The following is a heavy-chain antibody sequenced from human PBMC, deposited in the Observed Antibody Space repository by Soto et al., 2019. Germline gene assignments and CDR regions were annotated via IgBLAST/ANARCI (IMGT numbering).Heavy chain of an antibody. J-gene: IGHJ4*02. CDR3: VRAAARGDS. CDR2: INTDGSDT. Sequence: GGSLRLSCAASGFYFSGYWMHWGRQVPGKGLVWVSRINTDGSDTLYADSVKGRFTISRDNTKNTLYLQMSSLRAEDTAIYYCVRAAARGDSWGQGTLVTVSS. V-gene: IGHV3-74*01. CDR1: GFYFSGYW. D-gene: IGHD6-13*01.